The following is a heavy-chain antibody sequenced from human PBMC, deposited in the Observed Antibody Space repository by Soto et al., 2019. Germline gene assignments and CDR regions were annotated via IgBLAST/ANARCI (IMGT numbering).Heavy chain of an antibody. CDR2: ITGSGSST. CDR3: AKERAETTCYDY. Sequence: SGGSLRLSCAASGFTFRSFAMTWVRQAPGKGLEWVSAITGSGSSTHYADSVKGRFTISRDNSKNTLYLQMNSLRAEDTAVYYCAKERAETTCYDYWGPGTLVTVSS. V-gene: IGHV3-23*01. D-gene: IGHD2-15*01. CDR1: GFTFRSFA. J-gene: IGHJ4*02.